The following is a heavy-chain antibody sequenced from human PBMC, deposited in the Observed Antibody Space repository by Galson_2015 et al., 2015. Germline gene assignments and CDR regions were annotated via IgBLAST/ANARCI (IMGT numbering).Heavy chain of an antibody. Sequence: SETLSLTCTVSGGSISSSYWSWIRQPPGKGLEWIGYIYYSGSTNYNPSLKSRVTISVDTSKNQFSLKLSSVTAADTAVYYCAASLGYCSGGSCWTFDYWGQGTLVTVSS. CDR1: GGSISSSY. CDR2: IYYSGST. V-gene: IGHV4-59*01. CDR3: AASLGYCSGGSCWTFDY. D-gene: IGHD2-15*01. J-gene: IGHJ4*02.